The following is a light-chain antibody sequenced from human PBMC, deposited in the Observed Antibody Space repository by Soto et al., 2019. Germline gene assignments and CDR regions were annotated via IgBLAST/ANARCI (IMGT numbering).Light chain of an antibody. V-gene: IGKV3-11*01. J-gene: IGKJ1*01. CDR2: DAS. CDR3: QQRSNWSPT. CDR1: QSVGRN. Sequence: EIVLTQSPATLSLSPGERATLSCRTSQSVGRNLAWYQQKPGQAPRLLIYDASNRATGIPARFSGGGSGTDFTLTISSLEPEDFAVYYCQQRSNWSPTFGQGTKVEI.